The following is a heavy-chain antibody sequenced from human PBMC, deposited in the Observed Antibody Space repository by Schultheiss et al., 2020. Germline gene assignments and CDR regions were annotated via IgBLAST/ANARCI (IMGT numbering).Heavy chain of an antibody. V-gene: IGHV4-30-4*01. CDR3: ARDRSSRPGLDY. CDR1: GGSIISGDYY. Sequence: SQTLSLTCTVSGGSIISGDYYWSWIRQPPGKGLEWIGYIYYSGSTYYNPSLKSRVTISVDTSKNQFSLKLSSVTAADTAVYYCARDRSSRPGLDYWGQGTLVTVSS. J-gene: IGHJ4*02. CDR2: IYYSGST.